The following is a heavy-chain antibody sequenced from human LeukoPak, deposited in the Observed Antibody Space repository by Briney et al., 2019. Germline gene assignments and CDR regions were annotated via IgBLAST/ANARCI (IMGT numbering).Heavy chain of an antibody. CDR2: ISSSGSTI. J-gene: IGHJ4*02. D-gene: IGHD5-24*01. Sequence: GGSLRLSCVASGFSFSSYEINWVRQAPGKGLEWVSYISSSGSTIYYADSVKGRFTISRDNAKNSLYLQMNSLRPEDTAVYYCARFGYNDFDYWGQGTLVTVS. CDR1: GFSFSSYE. V-gene: IGHV3-48*03. CDR3: ARFGYNDFDY.